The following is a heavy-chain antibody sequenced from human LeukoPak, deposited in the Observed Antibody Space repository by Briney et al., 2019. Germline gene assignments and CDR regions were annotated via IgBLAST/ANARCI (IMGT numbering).Heavy chain of an antibody. CDR1: GASIRSYY. CDR2: IYYTGSTNY. D-gene: IGHD5-24*01. J-gene: IGHJ4*02. Sequence: ASETLSLTCTVSGASIRSYYWSWIRQPPGKGLECIGYIYYTGSTNYNYNPSLKSRVTISVDTSKNQFSLKLSSVTAADTAVYYCARHGPRRDGYNYDYWGPGTLVTVSS. CDR3: ARHGPRRDGYNYDY. V-gene: IGHV4-59*08.